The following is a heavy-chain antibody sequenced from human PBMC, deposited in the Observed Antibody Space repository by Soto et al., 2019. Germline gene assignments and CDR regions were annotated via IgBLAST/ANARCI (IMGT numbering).Heavy chain of an antibody. CDR1: GGSLSNYG. CDR2: IIPVFGTA. Sequence: QVQLVQSGAEVKKPGSSVKVSCKASGGSLSNYGISWVRQAPGQGLEWMGGIIPVFGTANYAQKFQGRVTMTADESTSMVYMGVISLRSEDTAVYYCARGDATKIVVTTYYGMDVWGQGTTVTVSS. D-gene: IGHD4-17*01. CDR3: ARGDATKIVVTTYYGMDV. J-gene: IGHJ6*02. V-gene: IGHV1-69*12.